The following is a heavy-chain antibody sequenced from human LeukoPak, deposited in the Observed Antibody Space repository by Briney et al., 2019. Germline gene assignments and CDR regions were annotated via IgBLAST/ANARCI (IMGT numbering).Heavy chain of an antibody. V-gene: IGHV1-8*01. CDR1: GYTFTSYD. Sequence: ASVKVFCKASGYTFTSYDINWVRQATGQGLEWMGWMNPNSGNTGYAQKFQGRVTMTRNTSISTAYMELSSLRSEDTAAYYCARGAPNYYGSGSYYLTYWGQGTLVTVSS. D-gene: IGHD3-10*01. J-gene: IGHJ4*02. CDR3: ARGAPNYYGSGSYYLTY. CDR2: MNPNSGNT.